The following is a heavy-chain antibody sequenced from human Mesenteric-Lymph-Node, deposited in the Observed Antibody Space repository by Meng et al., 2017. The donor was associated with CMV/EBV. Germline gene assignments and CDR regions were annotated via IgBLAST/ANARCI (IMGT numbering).Heavy chain of an antibody. J-gene: IGHJ4*02. Sequence: SCAASGFTFSSYAMSWVRQAPGKGLEWVSGISGGGGNTYYADSVKGRFTISRDNAKNTLYLQMNSLRVEDTAVYYCAKGQQRLGSFDFWGQGTLVTVSS. CDR1: GFTFSSYA. V-gene: IGHV3-23*01. D-gene: IGHD6-25*01. CDR3: AKGQQRLGSFDF. CDR2: ISGGGGNT.